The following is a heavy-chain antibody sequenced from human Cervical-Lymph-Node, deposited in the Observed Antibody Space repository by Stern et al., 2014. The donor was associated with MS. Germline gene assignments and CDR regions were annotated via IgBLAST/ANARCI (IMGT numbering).Heavy chain of an antibody. CDR3: ARDSSSWYAIDY. Sequence: GPAPPRGPPRPPPPASGLTFRSSSMNSVPHAPGKGLERASSISSSSSYIYYADSVKGRFTISRDNAKNSLYLQMNSLRAEDTAVYYCARDSSSWYAIDYWGQGTLVTVSS. D-gene: IGHD6-13*01. CDR1: GLTFRSSS. J-gene: IGHJ4*02. CDR2: ISSSSSYI. V-gene: IGHV3-21*01.